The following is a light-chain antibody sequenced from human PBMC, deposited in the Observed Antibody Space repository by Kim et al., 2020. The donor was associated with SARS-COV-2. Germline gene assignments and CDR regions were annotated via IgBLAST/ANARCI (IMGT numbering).Light chain of an antibody. CDR2: DVS. Sequence: GQSITSSCTGTSSDVVGYNYVAWYQQHPGTAPKHMIYDVSNRPSGVSNRFSCSKSGNTASLTISGLQAEDEADYYCSSYTSSSTYVFGTGTKVTVL. V-gene: IGLV2-14*03. CDR3: SSYTSSSTYV. CDR1: SSDVVGYNY. J-gene: IGLJ1*01.